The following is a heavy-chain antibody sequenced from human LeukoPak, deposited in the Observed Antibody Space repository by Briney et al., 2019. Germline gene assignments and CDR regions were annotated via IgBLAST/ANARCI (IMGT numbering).Heavy chain of an antibody. Sequence: GGSLRLSCAASGFTFSSYEMNWVGQAQGKGLEWVSYISSSGSTIYYADSVNGRFTISRDNAKNSLYLQMNSLRAEDTAVYYCAELGITMIGGVWGKGTTVTISS. D-gene: IGHD3-10*02. V-gene: IGHV3-48*03. CDR2: ISSSGSTI. J-gene: IGHJ6*04. CDR3: AELGITMIGGV. CDR1: GFTFSSYE.